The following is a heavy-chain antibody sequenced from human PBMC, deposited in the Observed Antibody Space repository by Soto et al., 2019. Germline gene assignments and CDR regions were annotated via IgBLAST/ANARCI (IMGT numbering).Heavy chain of an antibody. V-gene: IGHV3-48*02. D-gene: IGHD2-8*01. CDR2: ISSSGSTI. J-gene: IGHJ4*02. Sequence: EVQLVESGGGLVQPGGSLRLSCAASGFTFSSYSMNWVCQAPGKGLEWVSYISSSGSTIYYADSVKGRFTISRDNAKNSLYLQMNSLRDEDTAVYYCARDLRMVYAIDFDYWGQGTLVTVSS. CDR3: ARDLRMVYAIDFDY. CDR1: GFTFSSYS.